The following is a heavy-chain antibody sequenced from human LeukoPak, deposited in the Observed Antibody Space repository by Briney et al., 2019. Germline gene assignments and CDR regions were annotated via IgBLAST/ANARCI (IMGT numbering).Heavy chain of an antibody. Sequence: GGSLRLSCAASGFTFDDYAMHWVRQAPGKGLEWVSGISWNSGSIGYADSVKDRFTISRDNAKNSLYLQMNSLRAEDTALYYCAREGRKSTGWFDPWGQGTLVTVSS. CDR1: GFTFDDYA. CDR2: ISWNSGSI. J-gene: IGHJ5*02. CDR3: AREGRKSTGWFDP. D-gene: IGHD1-14*01. V-gene: IGHV3-9*01.